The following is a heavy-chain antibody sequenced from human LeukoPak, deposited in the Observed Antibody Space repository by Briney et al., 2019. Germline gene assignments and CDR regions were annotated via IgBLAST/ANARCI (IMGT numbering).Heavy chain of an antibody. J-gene: IGHJ4*02. V-gene: IGHV4-39*07. D-gene: IGHD1-1*01. Sequence: PSETLSLTCSVSGGSVSTSAYYWGWIRQPPGKGLEWVGNIFYSGSTHYNPSLKSRVTISLDTPKNQFSLKLSSVTAADTAVYYCARDGDGTTDSWGQGTLVTVSS. CDR1: GGSVSTSAYY. CDR2: IFYSGST. CDR3: ARDGDGTTDS.